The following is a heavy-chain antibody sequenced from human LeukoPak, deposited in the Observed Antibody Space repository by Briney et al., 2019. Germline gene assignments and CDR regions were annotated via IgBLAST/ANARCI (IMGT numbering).Heavy chain of an antibody. CDR2: ISAYNGNT. CDR3: AADRLTDYYDSSGPSRGAFDI. D-gene: IGHD3-22*01. J-gene: IGHJ3*02. V-gene: IGHV1-18*01. Sequence: ASVKVSCKASGYTFSSFAITWVRQAPGQGPEWMGWISAYNGNTNYAQKFQERVTITRDMSTSTAYMELSSLRSEDTAVYYCAADRLTDYYDSSGPSRGAFDIWGQGTMVTVSS. CDR1: GYTFSSFA.